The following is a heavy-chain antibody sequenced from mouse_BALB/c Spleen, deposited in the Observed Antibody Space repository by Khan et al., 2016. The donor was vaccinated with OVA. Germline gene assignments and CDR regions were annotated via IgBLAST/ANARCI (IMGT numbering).Heavy chain of an antibody. V-gene: IGHV4-1*02. J-gene: IGHJ3*01. D-gene: IGHD2-14*01. CDR2: INPDSSTI. CDR3: ERPYRYDGRSWFAY. CDR1: GFDFSRYW. Sequence: EVQLQESGGGLVQPGGSLKLSCAASGFDFSRYWMSWVRQAPGQGLEWIGEINPDSSTINYTQSLKDKFIFSRDNAKNTLYLQLSNVRSEDTARYYVERPYRYDGRSWFAYWGQGTLVTVSA.